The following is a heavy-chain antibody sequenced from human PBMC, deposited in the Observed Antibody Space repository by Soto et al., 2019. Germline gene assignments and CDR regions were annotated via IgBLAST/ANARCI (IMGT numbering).Heavy chain of an antibody. CDR2: MNPNSGNT. J-gene: IGHJ5*02. D-gene: IGHD7-27*01. Sequence: GASVKVSCKASGYTFTSYDINWVRQATGQGLEWMGWMNPNSGNTGYAQKFQGRVTMTRNTSISTAYMELSSLRSEDTAVYYCARGPGVTRTVRKYNWFDPWGQGTLVTVSS. CDR1: GYTFTSYD. V-gene: IGHV1-8*01. CDR3: ARGPGVTRTVRKYNWFDP.